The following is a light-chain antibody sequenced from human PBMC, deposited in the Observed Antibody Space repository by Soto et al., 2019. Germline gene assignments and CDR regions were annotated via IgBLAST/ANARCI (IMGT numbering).Light chain of an antibody. Sequence: EIVMTQSPATVSVAPGERATLYCKASQRISSNLAWYQQKPGQAPMLLIYGASTRATGIPARFSGSGSGTEFTLTINSLQSEDFAVYYCQQYNNWPRTFGQGTKVDIK. CDR1: QRISSN. CDR3: QQYNNWPRT. CDR2: GAS. V-gene: IGKV3-15*01. J-gene: IGKJ1*01.